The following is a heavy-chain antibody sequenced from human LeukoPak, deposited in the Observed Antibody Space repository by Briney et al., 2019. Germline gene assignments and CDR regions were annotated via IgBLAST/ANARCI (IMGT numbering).Heavy chain of an antibody. V-gene: IGHV3-49*02. CDR1: GFTFGNFP. CDR2: IRAKDYGGTT. D-gene: IGHD2-15*01. CDR3: PRGSGRFEY. Sequence: PGGSLRLSCTTSGFTFGNFPITWVRQAPGKGLEWVGYIRAKDYGGTTEYAAAVKGRFTISRDDSKGIGYLQMNDLQSDDTGVYYCPRGSGRFEYWGQGTLVTVSS. J-gene: IGHJ4*02.